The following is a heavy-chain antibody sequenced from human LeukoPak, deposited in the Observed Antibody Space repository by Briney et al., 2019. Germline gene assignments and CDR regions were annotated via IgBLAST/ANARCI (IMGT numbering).Heavy chain of an antibody. CDR1: GFTFSSYS. CDR3: ATWTGYSSGWYIGLGAFDI. D-gene: IGHD6-19*01. CDR2: ISSSSSYI. V-gene: IGHV3-21*01. Sequence: GGSLRLSCAASGFTFSSYSMNWVRQAPGKGLEWVSSISSSSSYIYYAASVKGRFTISRDNAKNSLYLQMNSLRAEDTAVYYCATWTGYSSGWYIGLGAFDIWGQGTMVTVSS. J-gene: IGHJ3*02.